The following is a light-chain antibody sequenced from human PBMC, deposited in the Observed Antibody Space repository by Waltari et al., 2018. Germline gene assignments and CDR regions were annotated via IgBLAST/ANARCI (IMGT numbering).Light chain of an antibody. Sequence: EILLTQSPGPLSLSPGERAPLSCKASQTVRNTYLAWYQQKPGQAPTLVIHGASSRATGIPDRFSGSGSGTDFSLTISSLEPEDFAVYYCQQYDISPLTFGGGTKVEIK. CDR2: GAS. J-gene: IGKJ4*01. V-gene: IGKV3-20*01. CDR3: QQYDISPLT. CDR1: QTVRNTY.